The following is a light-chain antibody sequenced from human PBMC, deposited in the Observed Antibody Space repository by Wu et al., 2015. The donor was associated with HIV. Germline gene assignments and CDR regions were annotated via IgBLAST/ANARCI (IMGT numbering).Light chain of an antibody. CDR2: GAS. Sequence: IVLTQSPDILSLSPGESATLSCRASETVVSNYLAWYQQRPGQAPRLLIYGASYRATGIPDKFSASGSETELSLTIRRLEPEDFVVYYCQQYSSTPYNFGQGTKLEIK. CDR1: ETVVSNY. J-gene: IGKJ2*01. V-gene: IGKV3-20*01. CDR3: QQYSSTPYN.